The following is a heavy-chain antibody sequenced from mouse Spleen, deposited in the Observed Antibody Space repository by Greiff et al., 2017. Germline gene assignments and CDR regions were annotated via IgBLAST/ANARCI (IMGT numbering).Heavy chain of an antibody. Sequence: QVQLQQPGTEMVKPGASVKLSCKASGYTFTSYWMHWVKQRPGQGLEWIGNINPSNGGTNYNEKFKSKATLTVDKSSSTAYMQLSSLTSEDSAVYYCARWDYDVGAMDYWGQGTSVTVSS. D-gene: IGHD2-4*01. J-gene: IGHJ4*01. CDR1: GYTFTSYW. V-gene: IGHV1-53*01. CDR3: ARWDYDVGAMDY. CDR2: INPSNGGT.